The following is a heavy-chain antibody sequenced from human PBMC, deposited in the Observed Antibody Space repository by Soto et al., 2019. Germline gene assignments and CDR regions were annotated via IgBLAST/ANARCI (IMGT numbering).Heavy chain of an antibody. Sequence: QDQLVQSGVEVKKPGASVKVSCKASGYSFTNYGITWVRQAPGQGFDWMGWISAYNGNTNYAQKFQGRVTMTTDASTRTAYLELRSLRSDDTAVYYCARDRGVAPPVAGNTHYYYYMDVWGKGTTVTVSS. CDR3: ARDRGVAPPVAGNTHYYYYMDV. D-gene: IGHD6-19*01. J-gene: IGHJ6*03. CDR1: GYSFTNYG. V-gene: IGHV1-18*01. CDR2: ISAYNGNT.